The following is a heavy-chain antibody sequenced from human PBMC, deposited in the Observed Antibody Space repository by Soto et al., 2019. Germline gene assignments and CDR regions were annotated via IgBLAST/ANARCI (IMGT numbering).Heavy chain of an antibody. J-gene: IGHJ6*02. Sequence: QVQLQESGPGLEKPSQTLSLTCTVSDGSIRRGGYYWSWIRQHPGKGLEWIGYIFYSGSTYYNPSLKSRVTVSVDTSKNQFSLKLSSVTAADTAVYYCARERGALNVWGQGTTVTVSS. CDR3: ARERGALNV. CDR1: DGSIRRGGYY. V-gene: IGHV4-31*03. CDR2: IFYSGST.